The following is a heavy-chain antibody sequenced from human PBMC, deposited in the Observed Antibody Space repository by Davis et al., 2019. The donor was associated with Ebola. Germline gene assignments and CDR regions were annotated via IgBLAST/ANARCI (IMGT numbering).Heavy chain of an antibody. Sequence: LSCAVSGGSISSSNWWSWVRQPPGKGLEWIGEIYHSGSTNYNPSLKSRVTISVDKSKDQFSLKLSSVTAADTAVYYCARAPVVVTADGLYYYYGMDVWGQGTTVTVSS. J-gene: IGHJ6*02. D-gene: IGHD2-21*02. CDR3: ARAPVVVTADGLYYYYGMDV. V-gene: IGHV4-4*02. CDR2: IYHSGST. CDR1: GGSISSSNW.